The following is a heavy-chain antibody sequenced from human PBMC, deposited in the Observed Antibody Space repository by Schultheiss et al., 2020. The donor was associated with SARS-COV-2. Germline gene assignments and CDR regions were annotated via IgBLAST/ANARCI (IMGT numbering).Heavy chain of an antibody. D-gene: IGHD2-21*02. CDR3: AHRPRGDYVFYLY. CDR2: IYWDDDK. V-gene: IGHV2-5*08. Sequence: QTLSLTCTVSGGSISSYYWSWIRQPPGKALEWLALIYWDDDKRYSPSLKSRLTITKDTSKNQVVLTMTNMDPVDTATYYCAHRPRGDYVFYLYWGQGTLVTVSS. CDR1: GGSISSYYW. J-gene: IGHJ4*02.